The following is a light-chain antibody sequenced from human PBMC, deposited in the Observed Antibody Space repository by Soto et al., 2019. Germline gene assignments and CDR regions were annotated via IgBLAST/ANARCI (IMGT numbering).Light chain of an antibody. Sequence: QSVLTQSPSVSGAPGQRVTISCTGSSSNIGAGYDVHWYQQLPGTAPKLVMYGTTNRPSGVPDRFSGSKSGTSASLAITGLQAEDEADYYCQSYDGTLSGSYVFGIGTKVTVL. V-gene: IGLV1-40*01. CDR2: GTT. CDR3: QSYDGTLSGSYV. CDR1: SSNIGAGYD. J-gene: IGLJ1*01.